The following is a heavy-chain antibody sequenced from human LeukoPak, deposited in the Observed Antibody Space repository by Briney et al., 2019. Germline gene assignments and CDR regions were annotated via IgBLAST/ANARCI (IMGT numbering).Heavy chain of an antibody. CDR2: IYWDDDK. CDR3: VRAAGTRGFDY. J-gene: IGHJ4*02. V-gene: IGHV2-5*02. CDR1: GFSLSTSGVG. D-gene: IGHD6-13*01. Sequence: SGPTLFDPTQPLTLTCTFSGFSLSTSGVGVGWIRQPPGKALEWLALIYWDDDKRYSPSLKSRLTITKDTSKNQVVLTMTNMDPVDTATYYCVRAAGTRGFDYWGQGTLVTVSS.